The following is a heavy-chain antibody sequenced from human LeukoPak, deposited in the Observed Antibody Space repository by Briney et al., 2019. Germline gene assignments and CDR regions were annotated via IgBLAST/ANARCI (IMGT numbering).Heavy chain of an antibody. D-gene: IGHD3-9*01. CDR1: GGSISSSSYY. V-gene: IGHV4-39*07. J-gene: IGHJ2*01. Sequence: PSETLSLTCTVSGGSISSSSYYWGWIRQPPGKGLEWIGSIYYSGSTYYNPSLKSRVTISVDTSKNQFSLKLSSVTAADTAVYYCATLNLDILTGYYASAGWYFDLWGRGTLVTVSS. CDR2: IYYSGST. CDR3: ATLNLDILTGYYASAGWYFDL.